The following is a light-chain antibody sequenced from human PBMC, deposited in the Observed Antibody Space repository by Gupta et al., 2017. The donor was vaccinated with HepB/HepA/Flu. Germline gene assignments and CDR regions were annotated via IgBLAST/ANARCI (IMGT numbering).Light chain of an antibody. CDR1: STNIGAGFD. CDR2: YNS. J-gene: IGLJ1*01. CDR3: QSDDSIRNSYV. Sequence: SVLPPPPAFSAAPGQRVTISCTGSSTNIGAGFDVRWYQLPPGAAPNLLISYNSKRSAVVPERFSGTKCGTSASLAITGHHDEDDADYYCQSDDSIRNSYVFGTGTKVTVL. V-gene: IGLV1-40*01.